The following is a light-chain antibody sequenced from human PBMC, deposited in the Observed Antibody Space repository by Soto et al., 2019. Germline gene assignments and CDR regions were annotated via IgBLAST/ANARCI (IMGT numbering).Light chain of an antibody. CDR2: DAS. Sequence: DIQMTQSPSSLSASVGDTVTITCQASQDIDNYLNWYQHKPGQAPKLLIYDASYLETGVTSRFSGRGSGTHFTLTISSLRPEDTATYYCQHYYRLPPYTFGQGTKLE. V-gene: IGKV1-33*01. CDR1: QDIDNY. CDR3: QHYYRLPPYT. J-gene: IGKJ2*01.